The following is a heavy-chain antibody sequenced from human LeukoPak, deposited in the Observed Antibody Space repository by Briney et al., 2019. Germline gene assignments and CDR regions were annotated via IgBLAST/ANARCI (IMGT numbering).Heavy chain of an antibody. CDR3: TRNHLGLGL. CDR1: VYILTRYD. Sequence: SVNVSRMAYVYILTRYDINWLRQAAGQGRDCVGWTKPNSGNTGYAKKFQDRVTMTRDTYTSTAYMELNSVTYDDTAVYYCTRNHLGLGLWGQGTMVTVSS. V-gene: IGHV1-8*01. D-gene: IGHD1-14*01. CDR2: TKPNSGNT. J-gene: IGHJ3*01.